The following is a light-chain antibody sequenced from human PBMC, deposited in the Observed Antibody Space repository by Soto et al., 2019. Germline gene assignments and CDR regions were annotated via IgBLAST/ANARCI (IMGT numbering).Light chain of an antibody. Sequence: EIVLTQSPATLSLSPGERATLSCRASPSVSSYLAWYQQKPGQAPRLLIYDASNRATGIPARFSGSGSGTDFTLPINSLEPEDSAVYYCQQRSNWPSITFGQGTRLEIK. V-gene: IGKV3-11*01. CDR2: DAS. CDR1: PSVSSY. CDR3: QQRSNWPSIT. J-gene: IGKJ5*01.